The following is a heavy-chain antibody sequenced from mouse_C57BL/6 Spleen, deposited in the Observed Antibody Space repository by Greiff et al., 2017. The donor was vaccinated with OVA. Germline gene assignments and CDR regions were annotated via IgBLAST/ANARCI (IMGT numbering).Heavy chain of an antibody. CDR1: GFTFSSYT. J-gene: IGHJ2*01. D-gene: IGHD2-5*01. Sequence: EVKLVESGGGLVKPGGSLKLSCAASGFTFSSYTMSWVRQTPEKRLEWVATISGGGGNTYYPDSVKGRFTISRDNAKNTLYLQMSSLRSEDTALYYCARQGTYYSNYDFDYWGQGTTLTVSS. CDR3: ARQGTYYSNYDFDY. V-gene: IGHV5-9*01. CDR2: ISGGGGNT.